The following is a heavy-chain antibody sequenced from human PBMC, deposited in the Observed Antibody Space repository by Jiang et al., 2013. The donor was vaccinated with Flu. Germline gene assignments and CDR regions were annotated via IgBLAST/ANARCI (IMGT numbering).Heavy chain of an antibody. V-gene: IGHV3-9*01. CDR3: AKDNRRNTAMDYYYHYGMDV. CDR2: INWKGNTM. J-gene: IGHJ6*02. D-gene: IGHD5-18*01. CDR1: GFTFDDYA. Sequence: VQLLESGGGLVQPGRSLRLSCAASGFTFDDYAMHWVRQAPGKGLEWVSGINWKGNTMDYADSVKGRFTISRDNAKNSLYLQMNSLRGEDTALYYCAKDNRRNTAMDYYYHYGMDVWGQGTTVTVSS.